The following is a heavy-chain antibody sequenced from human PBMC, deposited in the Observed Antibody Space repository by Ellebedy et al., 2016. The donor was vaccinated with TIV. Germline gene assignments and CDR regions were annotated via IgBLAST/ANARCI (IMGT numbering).Heavy chain of an antibody. V-gene: IGHV1-18*01. CDR3: ARDMITMVRGVIILDY. CDR1: GYTFTSYG. J-gene: IGHJ4*02. CDR2: ISAYNGNT. D-gene: IGHD3-10*01. Sequence: AASVKVSCKASGYTFTSYGISWVRQAPGQGLEWMGWISAYNGNTNYAQKLQGRVTMTTDTSTSTAYMELRSLRSDDTAVYYCARDMITMVRGVIILDYWGQGTLVTVSS.